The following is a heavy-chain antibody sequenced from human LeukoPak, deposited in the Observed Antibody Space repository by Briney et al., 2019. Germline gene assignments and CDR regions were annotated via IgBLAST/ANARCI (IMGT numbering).Heavy chain of an antibody. V-gene: IGHV4-34*01. Sequence: PSETLSLTCAVYGGSFSGYYWSWIRQPPGKGQEWIGEINHSGSTNYNPSLKSRVTISVDTSKNQFSLKLSSVTAADTAVYYCARGFGITSGYSGSYYDYYYYYMDVWGKGTTVTVSS. D-gene: IGHD1-26*01. CDR3: ARGFGITSGYSGSYYDYYYYYMDV. CDR2: INHSGST. CDR1: GGSFSGYY. J-gene: IGHJ6*03.